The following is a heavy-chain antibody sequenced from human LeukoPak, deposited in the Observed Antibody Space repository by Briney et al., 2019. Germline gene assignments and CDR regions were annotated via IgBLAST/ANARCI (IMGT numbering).Heavy chain of an antibody. CDR3: AKVAKYYYGSETYYFFEH. Sequence: GGSLRLSCAASGFSFTTYWMSWVRQAPGKGLEWVANIKQDGTERYYVDSVKGRFTISRDNVKNSLYLQMNSLRVEDTAVYYCAKVAKYYYGSETYYFFEHWGQGTPVTASS. CDR1: GFSFTTYW. CDR2: IKQDGTER. V-gene: IGHV3-7*01. D-gene: IGHD3-10*01. J-gene: IGHJ4*02.